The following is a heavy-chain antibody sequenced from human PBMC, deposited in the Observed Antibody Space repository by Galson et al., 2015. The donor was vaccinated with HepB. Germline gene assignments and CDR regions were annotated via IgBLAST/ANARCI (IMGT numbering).Heavy chain of an antibody. J-gene: IGHJ4*02. Sequence: SVKVSCKASGFTFTSSAMQWVRRARGQRLEWIGWIVVVSGNTNYAPKFQERVTITRDMSTNTAYMELNNLSSEDTAVYFCAAVGRTTKYFDNWGQGTLVTVSS. CDR1: GFTFTSSA. V-gene: IGHV1-58*02. CDR3: AAVGRTTKYFDN. CDR2: IVVVSGNT. D-gene: IGHD1-26*01.